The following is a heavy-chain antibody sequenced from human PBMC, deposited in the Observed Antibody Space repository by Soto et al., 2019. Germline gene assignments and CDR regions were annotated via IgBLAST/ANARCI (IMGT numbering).Heavy chain of an antibody. CDR1: GFTFSNAW. CDR3: ARDMIGDILPTYYKVYYYAMDV. D-gene: IGHD3-9*01. V-gene: IGHV3-15*01. J-gene: IGHJ6*02. Sequence: GGSLRLSCAASGFTFSNAWMSWVRQAPGKGLEWVGRIKGEADGGTTDYAAPVKGRITISRDDSKNTLYLQMDSLKTEDTAVYYCARDMIGDILPTYYKVYYYAMDVWGQGTTVTVSS. CDR2: IKGEADGGTT.